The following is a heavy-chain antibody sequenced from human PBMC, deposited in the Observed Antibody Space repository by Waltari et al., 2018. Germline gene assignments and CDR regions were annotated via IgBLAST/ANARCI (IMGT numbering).Heavy chain of an antibody. Sequence: QVQLQESGPGLVKPSETLSLTCTVSGGSISSYYWSWIRQPPGKGLEWIGYTYYSGSTNYNPVLKSRVTISVDTSKNQFSLKLSSVTAADTAVYYCARTSSWFDPWGQGTLVTVSS. V-gene: IGHV4-59*08. CDR1: GGSISSYY. CDR3: ARTSSWFDP. CDR2: TYYSGST. J-gene: IGHJ5*02.